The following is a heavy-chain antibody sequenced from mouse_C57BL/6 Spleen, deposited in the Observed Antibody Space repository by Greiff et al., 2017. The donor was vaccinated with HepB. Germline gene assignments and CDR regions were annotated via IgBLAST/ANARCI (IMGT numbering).Heavy chain of an antibody. CDR2: INPGSGGT. Sequence: QVQLQQSGAELVRPGTSVKVSCKASGYAFTNYLIEWVKQRPGQGLEWIGVINPGSGGTNYNEKFKGKATMTADKSSSTAYMQLSSLTSEDSAVYFCARSITTGVAGDYWGQGTTLTVSS. CDR1: GYAFTNYL. V-gene: IGHV1-54*01. D-gene: IGHD1-1*01. CDR3: ARSITTGVAGDY. J-gene: IGHJ2*01.